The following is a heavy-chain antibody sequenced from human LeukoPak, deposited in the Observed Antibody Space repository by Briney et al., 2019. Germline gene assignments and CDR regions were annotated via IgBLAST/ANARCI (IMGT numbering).Heavy chain of an antibody. CDR1: GGSFSGYY. CDR3: AGRKLLWFREYRRDFDY. CDR2: INHSGST. D-gene: IGHD3-10*01. V-gene: IGHV4-34*01. J-gene: IGHJ4*02. Sequence: SETLSPTCAVYGGSFSGYYWSWIRQPPGKGLEWIGEINHSGSTNYNPSLKSRVTISVDTSKNQFSLKLSSVTAADTAVYYCAGRKLLWFREYRRDFDYWGQGTLVTVSS.